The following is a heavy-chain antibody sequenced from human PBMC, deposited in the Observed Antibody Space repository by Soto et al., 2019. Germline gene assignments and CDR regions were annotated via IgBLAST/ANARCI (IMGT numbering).Heavy chain of an antibody. CDR2: IYYSGST. CDR3: TAPSGHHQYYYMDV. J-gene: IGHJ6*03. V-gene: IGHV4-31*11. CDR1: GGSVNSGGYY. D-gene: IGHD2-2*01. Sequence: LSLTCAVSGGSVNSGGYYWSWIRQHPGKGLEWIGYIYYSGSTYYNPSLKSRVTISIDTSKNQFSLKLTSVTAADTAVYYCTAPSGHHQYYYMDVWGKGTTVTVSS.